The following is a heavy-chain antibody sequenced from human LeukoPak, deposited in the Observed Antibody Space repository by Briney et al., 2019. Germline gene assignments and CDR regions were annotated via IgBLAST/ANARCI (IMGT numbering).Heavy chain of an antibody. D-gene: IGHD3-16*02. CDR1: GGSISSYY. CDR3: ARYVWGSYPTFEDY. V-gene: IGHV4-59*01. Sequence: SETLSLTCTVSGGSISSYYWSWVRQPPGKGLDWIGYINYSGSTNYNPSLTSRVTISVDTSKNQFSLKLSSVTAADTAVYYCARYVWGSYPTFEDYWGQGTLVTVSS. CDR2: INYSGST. J-gene: IGHJ4*02.